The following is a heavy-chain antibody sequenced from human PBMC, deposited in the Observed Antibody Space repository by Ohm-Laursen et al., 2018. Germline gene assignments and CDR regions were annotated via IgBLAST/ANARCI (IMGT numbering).Heavy chain of an antibody. CDR2: SSSSSYI. D-gene: IGHD5-12*01. CDR1: GFTFSSYW. Sequence: GSLRLSCAASGFTFSSYWMSWVRQAPGKGLEWVSSSSSSSYIYYADSVKGRFTISRDNAKNSLYLQMNSLRAEDTAVYYCASFLADIVATTGEDYWGQGTLVTVSS. CDR3: ASFLADIVATTGEDY. J-gene: IGHJ4*02. V-gene: IGHV3-21*01.